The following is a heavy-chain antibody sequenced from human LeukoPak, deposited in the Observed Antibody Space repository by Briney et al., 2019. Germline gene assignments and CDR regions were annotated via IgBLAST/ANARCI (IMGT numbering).Heavy chain of an antibody. CDR1: GYTFTSYG. CDR2: ISAYSGAT. Sequence: ASVKVSCKASGYTFTSYGISWVRQAPGQGLEWMGWISAYSGATHYAQNFQGRVTMTRDTSINTAYMELSRLKSDDTAVYYCARDNRGTYFLDYWGQGTLVTVSS. D-gene: IGHD3-10*01. CDR3: ARDNRGTYFLDY. J-gene: IGHJ4*02. V-gene: IGHV1-18*01.